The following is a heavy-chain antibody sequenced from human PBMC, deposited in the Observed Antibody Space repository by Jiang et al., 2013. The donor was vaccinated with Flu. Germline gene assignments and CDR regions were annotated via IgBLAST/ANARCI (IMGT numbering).Heavy chain of an antibody. Sequence: VSGGSINNYYGSWIRQSPGKGLEWIGYIYYSGSSNCNPSLKSRVTMSLDTSKNQFSLRLSSVTAADTAVYYCARSYDGSGYYFYGMDVWGQGTTVTVSS. CDR3: ARSYDGSGYYFYGMDV. J-gene: IGHJ6*02. D-gene: IGHD3-22*01. CDR2: IYYSGSS. V-gene: IGHV4-59*08. CDR1: GGSINNYY.